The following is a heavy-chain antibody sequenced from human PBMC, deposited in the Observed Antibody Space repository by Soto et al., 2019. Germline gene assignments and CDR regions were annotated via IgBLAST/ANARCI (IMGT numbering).Heavy chain of an antibody. CDR1: GGSFSGYY. CDR2: INHSGST. J-gene: IGHJ4*02. V-gene: IGHV4-34*01. D-gene: IGHD3-16*02. Sequence: SSETLSLTCAVYGGSFSGYYWSWIRQPPGKGLEWIGEINHSGSTNYNPSLKSRVTISVDTSKNQFSLKLSSVTAADTAVYYCARSYVWGSYRYLGYWGQGTLVTVSS. CDR3: ARSYVWGSYRYLGY.